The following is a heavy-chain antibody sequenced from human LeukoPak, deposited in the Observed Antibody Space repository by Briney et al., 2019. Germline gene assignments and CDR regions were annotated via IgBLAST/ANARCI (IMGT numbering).Heavy chain of an antibody. CDR3: ARREVVVVPQRINWFDP. Sequence: SGTLSLTCAVSGGSISSSNWWSWVRQPPGKGLEWIGEIYHSGSTNYNPSLKSRVTISVDKSKNQFSLKLSSVTAADTAVYYCARREVVVVPQRINWFDPWGQGTLVTVSS. V-gene: IGHV4-4*02. CDR2: IYHSGST. J-gene: IGHJ5*02. CDR1: GGSISSSNW. D-gene: IGHD2-2*01.